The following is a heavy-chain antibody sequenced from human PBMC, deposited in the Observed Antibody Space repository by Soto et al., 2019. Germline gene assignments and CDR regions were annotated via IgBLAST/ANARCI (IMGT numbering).Heavy chain of an antibody. CDR2: IYKSGST. CDR1: GGSISSYF. J-gene: IGHJ3*02. V-gene: IGHV4-59*08. D-gene: IGHD1-26*01. CDR3: ARRSRSWAAFDI. Sequence: QVQLQESGPGLVKPSETLSLTCTGSGGSISSYFWSWIRQPPGKGLEWIGEIYKSGSTDYNPSLKGRFTMSADTSTNQFSLRPSSLTAAETAVDYCARRSRSWAAFDIWGQGTMVTVSS.